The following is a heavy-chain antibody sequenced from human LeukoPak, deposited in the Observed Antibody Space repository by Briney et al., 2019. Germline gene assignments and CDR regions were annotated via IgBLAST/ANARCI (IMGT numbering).Heavy chain of an antibody. CDR1: GFTFSDYS. D-gene: IGHD5-24*01. Sequence: GGSLRLSCAASGFTFSDYSMNWVRQAPRKGLEWISYIGIDSGNTNYADSVKGRFTISGDKAKNSLYLQMNSLRVEDTAVYYCARDYKYAFDNWAREPWSPSPQ. CDR3: ARDYKYAFDN. J-gene: IGHJ4*02. CDR2: IGIDSGNT. V-gene: IGHV3-48*01.